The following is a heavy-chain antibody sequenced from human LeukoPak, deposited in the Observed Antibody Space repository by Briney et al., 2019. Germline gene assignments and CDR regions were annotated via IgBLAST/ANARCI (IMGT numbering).Heavy chain of an antibody. V-gene: IGHV4-34*01. J-gene: IGHJ6*02. CDR2: INHSGST. D-gene: IGHD2-21*01. CDR3: ARSVMVEGAYYYYYGMDV. CDR1: GGSFSGYY. Sequence: SETLSLTCAVYGGSFSGYYWSWIRQPPGKGLEWIGEINHSGSTNYNPSLKSRVTISVDTSKNQFSLKLSSVTAADTAVYYCARSVMVEGAYYYYYGMDVWGQGTTVIVSS.